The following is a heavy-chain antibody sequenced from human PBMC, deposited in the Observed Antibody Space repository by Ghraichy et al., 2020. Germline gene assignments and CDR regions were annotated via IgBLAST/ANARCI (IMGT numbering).Heavy chain of an antibody. CDR3: ARGLEWLSMFDY. Sequence: SVKASCKASGCTFSSYAISWVRQAPGQGLEWMGGIIPIFGTANYAQKFQGRVTITADESTSTAYMELSSLRSEDTAVYYCARGLEWLSMFDYWGQGTLVTVSS. CDR1: GCTFSSYA. CDR2: IIPIFGTA. D-gene: IGHD3-3*01. V-gene: IGHV1-69*13. J-gene: IGHJ4*02.